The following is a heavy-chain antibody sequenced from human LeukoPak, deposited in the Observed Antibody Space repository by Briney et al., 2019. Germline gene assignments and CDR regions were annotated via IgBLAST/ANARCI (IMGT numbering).Heavy chain of an antibody. CDR2: ISPNSGGT. Sequence: ASVKVSCKAFGYTFIDYYMHWVRQAPGQGLEWIGWISPNSGGTKSVQKFQGRVTMTRDTSITTVYMELSGLSFDDTAVYYCARGSGRYSVDYWGQGTLVTVSS. CDR3: ARGSGRYSVDY. CDR1: GYTFIDYY. D-gene: IGHD1-26*01. V-gene: IGHV1-2*02. J-gene: IGHJ4*02.